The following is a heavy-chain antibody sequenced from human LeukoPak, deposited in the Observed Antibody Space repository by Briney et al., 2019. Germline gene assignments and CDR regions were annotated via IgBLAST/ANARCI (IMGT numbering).Heavy chain of an antibody. J-gene: IGHJ4*02. V-gene: IGHV4-34*01. CDR1: GGSFSGYY. Sequence: SETPSLTCAVYGGSFSGYYWSWIRQPPGKGLEWIGEINHSGSTNYNPSLKSRVTISVDTSKNQFSLKLSSVTAADTAVYYCARARFAIRGVIDYWGQGTLVTVSS. CDR3: ARARFAIRGVIDY. D-gene: IGHD3-10*01. CDR2: INHSGST.